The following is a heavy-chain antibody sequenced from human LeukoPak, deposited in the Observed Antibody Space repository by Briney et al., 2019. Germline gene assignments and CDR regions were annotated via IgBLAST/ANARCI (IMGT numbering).Heavy chain of an antibody. CDR1: GFNFGSRA. J-gene: IGHJ4*02. V-gene: IGHV3-23*01. CDR2: ISGSGIST. D-gene: IGHD5-18*01. CDR3: ATGHSYGYDY. Sequence: GGSLRLSCAASGFNFGSRAMSWVRQAAGKGPEWVSGISGSGISTYYADSVKGRFSISRDNAKNTLYLQMNSLRADDSGVYYCATGHSYGYDYWGQGVLVTVSS.